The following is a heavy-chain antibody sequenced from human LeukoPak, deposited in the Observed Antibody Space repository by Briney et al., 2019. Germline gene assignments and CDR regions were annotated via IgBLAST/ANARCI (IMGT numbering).Heavy chain of an antibody. CDR2: IYYSGST. V-gene: IGHV4-31*03. Sequence: SQTLSLPCTVSGASVSSGGTYWTWIRQSPGKGLEWIGYIYYSGSTYYNPSLKSRLSMSVDTSKNHFSLNLTSVTAADTAVYYCARDRKQLCLLGFDYWGQGILVTVSS. J-gene: IGHJ4*02. CDR3: ARDRKQLCLLGFDY. CDR1: GASVSSGGTY. D-gene: IGHD5-18*01.